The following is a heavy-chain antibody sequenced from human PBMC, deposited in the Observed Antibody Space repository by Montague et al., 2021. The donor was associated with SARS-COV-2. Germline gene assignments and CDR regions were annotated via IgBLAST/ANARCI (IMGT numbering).Heavy chain of an antibody. V-gene: IGHV3-21*01. J-gene: IGHJ6*02. Sequence: SLRLSCAASGFTFSSYSMNWVRQAPGKGLEWVSSISSSSSYIYYEDSVKGRFTISRDNAKNSLYLQMNSLRAEDTAVYYCARVLIVGAYYYYGMDVWGQGTTVTVSS. D-gene: IGHD1-26*01. CDR2: ISSSSSYI. CDR3: ARVLIVGAYYYYGMDV. CDR1: GFTFSSYS.